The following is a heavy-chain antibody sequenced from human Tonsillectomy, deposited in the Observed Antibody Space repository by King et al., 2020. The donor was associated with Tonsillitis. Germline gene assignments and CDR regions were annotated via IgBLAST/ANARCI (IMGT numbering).Heavy chain of an antibody. Sequence: VQLVESGGVVVQPGGSLRLSCAASGFMFGAYNMHWVRQPPGKGLEFVSLINRDGGGTYYAASVKGRFTISRDKRKNSLFLQMNGLRPEDTAFYYCARDQRGSYDYWGQGTLVTVSS. V-gene: IGHV3-43*01. CDR2: INRDGGGT. CDR3: ARDQRGSYDY. D-gene: IGHD1-26*01. J-gene: IGHJ4*02. CDR1: GFMFGAYN.